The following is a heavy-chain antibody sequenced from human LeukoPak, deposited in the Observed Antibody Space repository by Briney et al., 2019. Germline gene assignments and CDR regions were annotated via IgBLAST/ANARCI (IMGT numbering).Heavy chain of an antibody. Sequence: GGSLRLSCAASGFTFSSYGMHWVRQAPGKGLEWVAVIWYDGSNKYYADSVKGRFTISRDNSKNTLYLQMNSLRAEDTAVYYCARDIDGYNKYPIDYYYYGMDVWGQGTTVTVSS. CDR3: ARDIDGYNKYPIDYYYYGMDV. CDR2: IWYDGSNK. CDR1: GFTFSSYG. V-gene: IGHV3-33*01. J-gene: IGHJ6*02. D-gene: IGHD5-24*01.